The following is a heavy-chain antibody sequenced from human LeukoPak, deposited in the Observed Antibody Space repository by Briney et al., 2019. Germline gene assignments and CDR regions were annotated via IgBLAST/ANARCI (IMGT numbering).Heavy chain of an antibody. V-gene: IGHV3-72*01. CDR1: GFTFSDHY. CDR2: IRNKADSYST. D-gene: IGHD3-16*01. Sequence: PGGSLRLSCAASGFTFSDHYMDWVRQAPGKGLEWVGRIRNKADSYSTEYAASVKGRFTISRDDSENSLYLQMNSLPTDDTAVYFCARVWGARYFDYWGQGTLVTVSS. CDR3: ARVWGARYFDY. J-gene: IGHJ4*02.